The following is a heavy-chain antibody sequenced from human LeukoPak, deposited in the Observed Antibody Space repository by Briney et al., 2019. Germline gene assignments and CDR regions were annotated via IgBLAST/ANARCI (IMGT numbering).Heavy chain of an antibody. D-gene: IGHD3-22*01. J-gene: IGHJ2*01. CDR3: ARLPYYYDSSGPSYWYFDL. Sequence: SETLSLTCTVSGGSISSSSYYWDWIRQPPGKGLEWIGSIYYSGSTYYNPSLKSRVTISVDTSKNQFSLKLTSVTAADTAVYYCARLPYYYDSSGPSYWYFDLWGRGTLVTVSS. CDR2: IYYSGST. V-gene: IGHV4-39*01. CDR1: GGSISSSSYY.